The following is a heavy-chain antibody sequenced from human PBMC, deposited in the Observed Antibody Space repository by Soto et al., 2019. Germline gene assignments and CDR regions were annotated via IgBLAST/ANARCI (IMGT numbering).Heavy chain of an antibody. Sequence: QVQLVQSGAEVKKPGSSVKVSCKASGGTFSSYAISWVRQAPGQGLEWMGGIIPIFGTANYAQKFQGRVTITAGESTSTAYMELSSLRSEDTAVYYCARILASGAGTHYYYGMDVWGQGTTVTVSS. CDR3: ARILASGAGTHYYYGMDV. J-gene: IGHJ6*02. CDR1: GGTFSSYA. D-gene: IGHD6-19*01. V-gene: IGHV1-69*01. CDR2: IIPIFGTA.